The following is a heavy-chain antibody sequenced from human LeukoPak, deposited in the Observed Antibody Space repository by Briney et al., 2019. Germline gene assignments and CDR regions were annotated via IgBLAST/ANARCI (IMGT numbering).Heavy chain of an antibody. J-gene: IGHJ6*02. CDR3: ARDGGYSYGRNYYYYGMDV. CDR2: ISAYNGNT. Sequence: ASVKVSCKASGYTSTSYGISWVRQAPGQGLEWMGWISAYNGNTNYAQKLQGRVTMTTDTSTSTAYMELRSLRSDDTAVYYCARDGGYSYGRNYYYYGMDVWGQGTTVTVSS. D-gene: IGHD5-18*01. V-gene: IGHV1-18*01. CDR1: GYTSTSYG.